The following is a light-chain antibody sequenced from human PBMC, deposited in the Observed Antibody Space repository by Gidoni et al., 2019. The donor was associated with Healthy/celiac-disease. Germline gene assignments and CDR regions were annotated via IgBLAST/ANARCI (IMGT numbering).Light chain of an antibody. CDR2: GNS. Sequence: QSVLTQPPSVSGAPGQRVTISCTGSSSNIGAGYDVPWYQQLPGTAPKLLIYGNSNRPSGAPDRFSGSKSGTSASLAITGLQAEDEADYYCQSYDSSLSGSVFGGGTKLTVL. CDR1: SSNIGAGYD. V-gene: IGLV1-40*01. J-gene: IGLJ2*01. CDR3: QSYDSSLSGSV.